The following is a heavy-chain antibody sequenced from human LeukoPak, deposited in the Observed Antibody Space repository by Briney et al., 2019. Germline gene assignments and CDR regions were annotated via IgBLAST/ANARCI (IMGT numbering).Heavy chain of an antibody. J-gene: IGHJ4*02. CDR2: IYHSGST. Sequence: SETLSLTCTVSGYSISSGYYWGWIRQPPGKGLEWIGSIYHSGSTYYNPSLKSRVTISVDTSKNQFSLKLSSVTAADTAVYYCARHPTDTAMAGRNYYFDYWGQGTLVTVSS. V-gene: IGHV4-38-2*02. CDR3: ARHPTDTAMAGRNYYFDY. D-gene: IGHD5-18*01. CDR1: GYSISSGYY.